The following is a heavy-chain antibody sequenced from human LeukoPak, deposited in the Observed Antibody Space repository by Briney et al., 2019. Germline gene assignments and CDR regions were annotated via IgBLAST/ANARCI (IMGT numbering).Heavy chain of an antibody. Sequence: SVKVSCKASGGTFSSYTISWVRQVPGQGLEWMGRIIPILGIANYAQKFQGRVTITADKSTSTAYMELSSLRSEDTAVYYCARDLGYCSGGSCYPDYWGQGTLVTVSS. CDR2: IIPILGIA. CDR1: GGTFSSYT. J-gene: IGHJ4*02. CDR3: ARDLGYCSGGSCYPDY. V-gene: IGHV1-69*04. D-gene: IGHD2-15*01.